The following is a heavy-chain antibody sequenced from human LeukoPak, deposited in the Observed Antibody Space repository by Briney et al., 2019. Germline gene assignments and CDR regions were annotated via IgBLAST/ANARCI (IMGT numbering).Heavy chain of an antibody. V-gene: IGHV1-2*02. CDR2: INPNDGGT. Sequence: ASVNVSCKASGYTFTDYFIHWVRQAPGQGLEWVGWINPNDGGTRYAQKFQGRDTVTRDTSINTAYMELSRLTFDDTALYYCTTHQSGIYFGMDLWGQGATVTVSS. D-gene: IGHD1-26*01. J-gene: IGHJ6*02. CDR1: GYTFTDYF. CDR3: TTHQSGIYFGMDL.